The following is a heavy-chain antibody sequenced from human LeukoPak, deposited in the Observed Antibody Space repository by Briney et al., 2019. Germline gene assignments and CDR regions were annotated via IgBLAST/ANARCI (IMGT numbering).Heavy chain of an antibody. V-gene: IGHV4-59*08. CDR2: IYYSGST. Sequence: SETLSLTCTVSGGSISSYYWSWIRQPPGKGPEWIGYIYYSGSTNYNPSLKSRVTISVDTSKNQFSLKLSSVTAADTAVYYCASIPLFPTVAVAGYFQHWGQGTLVTVSS. J-gene: IGHJ1*01. CDR1: GGSISSYY. CDR3: ASIPLFPTVAVAGYFQH. D-gene: IGHD6-19*01.